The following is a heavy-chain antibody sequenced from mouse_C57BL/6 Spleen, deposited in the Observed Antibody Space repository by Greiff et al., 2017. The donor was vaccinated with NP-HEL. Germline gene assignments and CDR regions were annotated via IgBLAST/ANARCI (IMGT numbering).Heavy chain of an antibody. CDR1: GFNIKDDY. CDR3: TTGYHGYFGGFAY. J-gene: IGHJ3*01. Sequence: VQLQQSGAELVRPGASVKLSCTASGFNIKDDYMHWVKQRPEQGLEWIGWIDPENGDTEYASKFQGKATITADTSSNTAYPQLSSLTSEDTAVYYCTTGYHGYFGGFAYWGQGTLVTVSA. V-gene: IGHV14-4*01. D-gene: IGHD2-2*01. CDR2: IDPENGDT.